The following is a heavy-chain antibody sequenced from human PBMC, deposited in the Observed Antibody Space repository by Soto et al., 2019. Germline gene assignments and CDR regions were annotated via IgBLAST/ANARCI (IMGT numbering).Heavy chain of an antibody. CDR3: ARDEYYDCNSWFDQ. CDR1: GGAITAYY. CDR2: VYSTGST. V-gene: IGHV4-4*07. J-gene: IGHJ5*02. Sequence: SETLSLTCTVSGGAITAYYWRWIRQPVGEGLQWIGRVYSTGSTNYNPSLRSRVTMSVDTSQNQFFLRLSSVTAADTAVYYCARDEYYDCNSWFDQWGQGIWGTVSS. D-gene: IGHD3-16*01.